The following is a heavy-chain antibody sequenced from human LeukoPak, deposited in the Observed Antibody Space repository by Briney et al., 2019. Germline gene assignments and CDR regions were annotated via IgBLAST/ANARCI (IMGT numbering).Heavy chain of an antibody. J-gene: IGHJ3*02. CDR3: ARDPTYYDILTGYYKSGAFDI. CDR1: GGSISSHY. CDR2: IYYRGST. V-gene: IGHV4-59*11. Sequence: PSETLSLTCTVSGGSISSHYWSWIRQPPGKGLEWIGYIYYRGSTNYNPSLKSRVTISVDTSKNQFSLKLSSVTAADTAVYYCARDPTYYDILTGYYKSGAFDIWGQGTMVTVSS. D-gene: IGHD3-9*01.